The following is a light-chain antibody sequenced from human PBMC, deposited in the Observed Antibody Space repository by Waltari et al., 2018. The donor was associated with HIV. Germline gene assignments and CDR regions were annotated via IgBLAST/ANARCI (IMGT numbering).Light chain of an antibody. J-gene: IGLJ1*01. CDR3: NSYTNNIPRV. Sequence: QSALTQPASVSGSPGQSITISCTGTSSDVGNYNYVSWYQQYPGKAPKLLIYNVSNRPSGVSIRLSVSKSDNTASLTISGLQAEDEADYYCNSYTNNIPRVFGTGTKVTVL. CDR1: SSDVGNYNY. CDR2: NVS. V-gene: IGLV2-14*03.